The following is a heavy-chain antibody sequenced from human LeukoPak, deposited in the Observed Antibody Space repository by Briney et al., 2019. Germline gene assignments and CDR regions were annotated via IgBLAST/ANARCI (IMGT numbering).Heavy chain of an antibody. CDR2: ISSSGSTI. Sequence: GGSLRLSCVASGFTFSSYEMNWVRQAPGKGLEWVSYISSSGSTIYYADSVKGRFTISRDNAKNSLYLQMNSLRAEDTAVYYCARSYDSSGYYQGVCWFDPWGQGTLVTVSS. J-gene: IGHJ5*02. CDR1: GFTFSSYE. V-gene: IGHV3-48*03. CDR3: ARSYDSSGYYQGVCWFDP. D-gene: IGHD3-22*01.